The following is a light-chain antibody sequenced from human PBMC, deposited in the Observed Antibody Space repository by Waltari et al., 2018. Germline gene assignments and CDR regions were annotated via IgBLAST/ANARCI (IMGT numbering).Light chain of an antibody. CDR2: LNSDGSH. CDR1: IGHSSHA. J-gene: IGLJ2*01. CDR3: QTWATGIRV. V-gene: IGLV4-69*01. Sequence: QLVLTQSPSASASLGASVKLTCTLSIGHSSHAIAWHQQQPEKGPRYLMRLNSDGSHTKGDGIPDRFSGSSSGAERYLTISSLQSEDEADYYCQTWATGIRVFGGGTKLTVL.